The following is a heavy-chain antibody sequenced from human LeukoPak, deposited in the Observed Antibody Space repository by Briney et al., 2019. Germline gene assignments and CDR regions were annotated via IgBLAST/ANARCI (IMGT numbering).Heavy chain of an antibody. D-gene: IGHD3-22*01. CDR2: IWYDGTNK. J-gene: IGHJ4*02. Sequence: GGSLRLSCAASGFTFSSYGMHWVRQAPGKGLEWVAVIWYDGTNKYYADSVKGRFTISRDNSKKTLFLQMNSLRAEDTAVYYCARAAYDSSGYLTRWGQGTLVTVSS. CDR1: GFTFSSYG. CDR3: ARAAYDSSGYLTR. V-gene: IGHV3-33*01.